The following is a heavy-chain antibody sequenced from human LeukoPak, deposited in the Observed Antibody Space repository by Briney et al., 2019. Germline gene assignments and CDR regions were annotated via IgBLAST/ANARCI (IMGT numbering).Heavy chain of an antibody. V-gene: IGHV1-18*01. CDR1: GYXFTSYP. CDR3: ARGYDYGDYVGDFDY. D-gene: IGHD4-17*01. J-gene: IGHJ4*02. Sequence: ASVKVSCMASGYXFTSYPMSWVRQAPGQGLEWMGWITTYNGNTKYAQKLQGRVTMTTDTSTSTVYMDLRGLRSDDTAVYYCARGYDYGDYVGDFDYWGQGTLVTVSS. CDR2: ITTYNGNT.